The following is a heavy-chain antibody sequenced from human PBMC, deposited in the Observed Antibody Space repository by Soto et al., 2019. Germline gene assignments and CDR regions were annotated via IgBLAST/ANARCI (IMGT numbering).Heavy chain of an antibody. CDR3: ASGTTRKSFGVITLSDY. D-gene: IGHD3-10*01. CDR1: GYTCTSYY. CDR2: INPSGGST. J-gene: IGHJ4*02. V-gene: IGHV1-46*03. Sequence: GASVKVSCKASGYTCTSYYMHWVRQAPGQGLEWMGIINPSGGSTSDAQKFQGRVTMTRDTSTSTVYMELSSLRSEDTAVYYCASGTTRKSFGVITLSDYWGQGPLVTVSS.